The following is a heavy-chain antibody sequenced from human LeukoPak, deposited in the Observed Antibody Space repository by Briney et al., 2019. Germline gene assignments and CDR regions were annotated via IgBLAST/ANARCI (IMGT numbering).Heavy chain of an antibody. D-gene: IGHD3-10*01. J-gene: IGHJ3*02. Sequence: ASVKVSCKASGYTFTSYGISWVRQAPGQGLEWMGWISAYNGNTNYAQKLQGRVTMTTDTSTSTAYMELRSLRSDDTAVYYCARAGKLLWFGESSDAFDIWGQGTMVTVSS. CDR1: GYTFTSYG. V-gene: IGHV1-18*01. CDR3: ARAGKLLWFGESSDAFDI. CDR2: ISAYNGNT.